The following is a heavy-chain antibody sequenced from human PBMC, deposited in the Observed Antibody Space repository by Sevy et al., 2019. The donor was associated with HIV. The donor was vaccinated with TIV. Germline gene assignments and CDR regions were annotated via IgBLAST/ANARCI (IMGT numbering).Heavy chain of an antibody. CDR3: AREGQMFGELLYCYFDY. J-gene: IGHJ4*02. V-gene: IGHV3-30-3*01. CDR2: ISYDGSNK. CDR1: GFTFSSYA. D-gene: IGHD3-10*02. Sequence: GGSLRLSCAASGFTFSSYAMHWVRQAPGKGLEWVAVISYDGSNKYYADSVKGRFTISRDNSKNTLYLQMNSLRAEDTAVYYCAREGQMFGELLYCYFDYWGQGTLVTVSS.